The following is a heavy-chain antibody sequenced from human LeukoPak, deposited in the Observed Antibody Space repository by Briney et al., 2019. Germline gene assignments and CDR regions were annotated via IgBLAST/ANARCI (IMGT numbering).Heavy chain of an antibody. V-gene: IGHV3-23*01. CDR3: AKDRYYDSSGYYYSWDY. CDR1: GFTLSSYA. D-gene: IGHD3-22*01. CDR2: ISGSGGST. Sequence: GGSLRLSCAASGFTLSSYAMSWVRQAPGKGLEWVSAISGSGGSTYYADSVKGRFTISRDNSKNTLYLQMNSLRAEDTAVYYCAKDRYYDSSGYYYSWDYWGRGTLVTVSS. J-gene: IGHJ4*02.